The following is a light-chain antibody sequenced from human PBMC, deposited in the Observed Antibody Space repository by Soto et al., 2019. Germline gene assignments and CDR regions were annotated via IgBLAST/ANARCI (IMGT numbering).Light chain of an antibody. CDR1: QSVSSY. CDR3: QQRSNCPIT. J-gene: IGKJ5*01. Sequence: IVLTQSPSTLSSSPGERATLSCRASQSVSSYLAWYQQKPGQAPRLLIYAISNWPTGIPARFSGSGSGTDFTLTIYGLEPEDFAVYYCQQRSNCPITFGQGTRLEIK. CDR2: AIS. V-gene: IGKV3-11*01.